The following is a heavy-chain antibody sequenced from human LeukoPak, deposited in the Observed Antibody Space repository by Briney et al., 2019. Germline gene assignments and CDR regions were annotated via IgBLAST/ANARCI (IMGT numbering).Heavy chain of an antibody. CDR1: GDSITSSGVY. CDR2: AYYCGDT. V-gene: IGHV4-39*01. J-gene: IGHJ6*02. Sequence: TPSETLSLACTVAGDSITSSGVYWGWVRQPPGKGLEWVGCAYYCGDTYSNPSLKSRITISFDTSKNQFSLSLSSVTAADTALYFCARLFSSGWPYFYGLGAWGQGTTVTVSS. D-gene: IGHD6-19*01. CDR3: ARLFSSGWPYFYGLGA.